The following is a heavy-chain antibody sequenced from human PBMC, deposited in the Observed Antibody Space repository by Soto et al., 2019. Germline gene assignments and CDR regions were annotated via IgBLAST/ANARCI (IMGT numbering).Heavy chain of an antibody. J-gene: IGHJ4*02. V-gene: IGHV1-46*01. Sequence: QVQLVQSGAEVRKPGASVKLSCKASGYSFTSHYIHWVRQAPGQGLEWMGIINPSDRTTRYAQKFQGGVSMTRDTSTASVYMELSSLRSEDAAVYYCARSYVTSRPLDYWGQGTLVTVSS. D-gene: IGHD2-21*02. CDR1: GYSFTSHY. CDR2: INPSDRTT. CDR3: ARSYVTSRPLDY.